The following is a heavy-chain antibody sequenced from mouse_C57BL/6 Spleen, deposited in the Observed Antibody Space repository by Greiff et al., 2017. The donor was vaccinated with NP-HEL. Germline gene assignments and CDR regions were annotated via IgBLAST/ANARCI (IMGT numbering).Heavy chain of an antibody. CDR1: GYTFTSYW. V-gene: IGHV1-64*01. Sequence: QVQLKESGAELVKPGASVKLSCKASGYTFTSYWMHWVKQRPGQGLEWIGMIHPNSGSTNYNEKFKSKATLTVDKSSSTAYMQLSSLTSEDSAVYYCARRLTIDYWGQGTTLTVSS. J-gene: IGHJ2*01. CDR2: IHPNSGST. D-gene: IGHD2-12*01. CDR3: ARRLTIDY.